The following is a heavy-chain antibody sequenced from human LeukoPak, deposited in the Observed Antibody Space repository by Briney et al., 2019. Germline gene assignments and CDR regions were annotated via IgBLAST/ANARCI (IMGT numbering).Heavy chain of an antibody. Sequence: GGSLRLSCAGSGFTFHDYDMSWVRQSPGKGLEWVSRISFSGSTIYYADSVKGRFTISRDNAKNSLYLQMNSLRAEDTAVYYCARSMRSGYVFDSWGQGTLVTVSS. CDR3: ARSMRSGYVFDS. CDR1: GFTFHDYD. CDR2: ISFSGSTI. V-gene: IGHV3-48*03. D-gene: IGHD5-12*01. J-gene: IGHJ4*02.